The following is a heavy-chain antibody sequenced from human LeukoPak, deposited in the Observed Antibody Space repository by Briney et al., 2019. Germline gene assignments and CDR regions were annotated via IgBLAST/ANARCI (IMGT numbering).Heavy chain of an antibody. CDR1: GFTFSNYA. CDR3: ARAWLYSGYVYFDY. CDR2: ISSNGGST. J-gene: IGHJ4*02. Sequence: TGGSLRLSCAASGFTFSNYAMHWVRQAPGKALEYVSAISSNGGSTYYANSVKGRFTISRDNSKNTLYLQMGSLRAEDMAVYYCARAWLYSGYVYFDYWGQGTLVTVSS. V-gene: IGHV3-64*01. D-gene: IGHD5-12*01.